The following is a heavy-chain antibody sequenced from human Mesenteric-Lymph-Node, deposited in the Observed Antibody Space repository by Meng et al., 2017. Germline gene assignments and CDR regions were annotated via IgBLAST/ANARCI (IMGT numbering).Heavy chain of an antibody. CDR1: GGSVSSGNNY. J-gene: IGHJ4*02. Sequence: QVQLQESGPGLVKSSQTLSLTCTVSGGSVSSGNNYWIWIRQPPGKGLEWIGSIYYSGRTNYNPSVKSRVSMSVDKSQNHFSLRLSSVTAADTAVYYCTTLYGDSISWGQGTLVTVSS. CDR3: TTLYGDSIS. D-gene: IGHD4-17*01. V-gene: IGHV4-30-4*03. CDR2: IYYSGRT.